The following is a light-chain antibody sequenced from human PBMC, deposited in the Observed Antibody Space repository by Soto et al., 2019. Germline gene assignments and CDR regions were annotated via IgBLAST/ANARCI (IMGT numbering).Light chain of an antibody. V-gene: IGKV1-5*03. CDR2: KAS. Sequence: DIQMTQSPSTLPASVGDRVTITCRASQSISSWLAWYQQKPGKAPKLLIYKASSLESGVPSRFSGSGSGTEFTLTISSLQPEDFATYYCLQHNSYPPTFGQGTKVDIK. J-gene: IGKJ1*01. CDR1: QSISSW. CDR3: LQHNSYPPT.